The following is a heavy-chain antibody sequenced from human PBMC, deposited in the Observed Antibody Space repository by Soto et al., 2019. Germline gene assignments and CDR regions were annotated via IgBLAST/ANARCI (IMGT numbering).Heavy chain of an antibody. D-gene: IGHD3-3*01. V-gene: IGHV4-59*01. CDR1: GGSISSYY. J-gene: IGHJ5*02. CDR2: IYYSGST. Sequence: PSETLSLTCTVSGGSISSYYWSWIRQPPGKGLGWIGYIYYSGSTNYNPSLKSRVTISVDTSKNQFSLKLSSVTAADTAVYYCARGGFWSGHNWFDPWGQGTLVTVSS. CDR3: ARGGFWSGHNWFDP.